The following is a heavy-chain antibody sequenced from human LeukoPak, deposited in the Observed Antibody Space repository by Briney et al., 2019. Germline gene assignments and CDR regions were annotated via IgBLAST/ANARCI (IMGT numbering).Heavy chain of an antibody. J-gene: IGHJ6*04. CDR1: GFTFSRYG. CDR3: AELGITMIGGV. V-gene: IGHV3-30*04. CDR2: ISYDGSNK. D-gene: IGHD3-10*02. Sequence: GGSLRLSCAASGFTFSRYGMHWVRQAPGKGLEWVTAISYDGSNKYYADSVKGRFTISRDNAKNSLYLQMNSLRAEDTAVYYCAELGITMIGGVWGKGTTVTISS.